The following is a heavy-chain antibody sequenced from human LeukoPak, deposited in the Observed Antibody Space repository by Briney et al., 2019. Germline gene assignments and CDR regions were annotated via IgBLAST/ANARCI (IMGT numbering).Heavy chain of an antibody. D-gene: IGHD3-3*01. V-gene: IGHV3-30-3*01. CDR2: ISYDGSNK. J-gene: IGHJ6*02. CDR3: AKDGPAGKYYDFWSGYLPITSYYYYGMDV. CDR1: GFTFSSYA. Sequence: PGRSLRLSCAASGFTFSSYAMHWVRQAPGKGLEWVAVISYDGSNKYYADSVKGRFTISRDNSKNTLYLQMNSLRAEDTAVYYCAKDGPAGKYYDFWSGYLPITSYYYYGMDVWGQGTTVTVSS.